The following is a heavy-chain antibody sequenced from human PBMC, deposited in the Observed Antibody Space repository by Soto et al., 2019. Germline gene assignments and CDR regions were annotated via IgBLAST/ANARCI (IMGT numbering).Heavy chain of an antibody. J-gene: IGHJ3*02. Sequence: EVQLLESGGGLVQPGGSLRLSCAASGFTFSSYAMSWVRQAPGKGLEWVSAIRGSGGSTYYADSVKGRFTISRDNSKNTLYLQMNSLRAEDTAVYYCAKSLLPLRSSSSGEDAFDIWGQGTMVTVSS. CDR2: IRGSGGST. D-gene: IGHD6-6*01. CDR3: AKSLLPLRSSSSGEDAFDI. CDR1: GFTFSSYA. V-gene: IGHV3-23*01.